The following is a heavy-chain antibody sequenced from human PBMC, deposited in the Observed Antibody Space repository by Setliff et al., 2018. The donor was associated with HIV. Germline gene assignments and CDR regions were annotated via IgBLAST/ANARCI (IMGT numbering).Heavy chain of an antibody. Sequence: GGSLRLSCETSGFPFDNFGFHWVRQAPGRGLEWVSTSSWYGRDIYYADSVRGRFTLSRDNAKKSLHLQMNSLKLEDTAIYFCVKDASVSATNFYYFDVWGKGTTVTVSS. CDR2: SSWYGRDI. V-gene: IGHV3-9*01. CDR1: GFPFDNFG. CDR3: VKDASVSATNFYYFDV. J-gene: IGHJ6*03.